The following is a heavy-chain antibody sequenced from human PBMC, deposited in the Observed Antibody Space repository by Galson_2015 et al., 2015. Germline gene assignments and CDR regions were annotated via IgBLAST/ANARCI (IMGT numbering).Heavy chain of an antibody. CDR2: MNPNSGNT. Sequence: SVKVSCKASGYSFTNYDINWVRQATGQGLEWMGWMNPNSGNTGHAQRFQGRVTMTRDTSISTAYMELSSLRSEDTAVFYCVRYPGGHAYDIWGQGTMVTVSS. CDR3: VRYPGGHAYDI. J-gene: IGHJ3*02. D-gene: IGHD3-10*01. V-gene: IGHV1-8*01. CDR1: GYSFTNYD.